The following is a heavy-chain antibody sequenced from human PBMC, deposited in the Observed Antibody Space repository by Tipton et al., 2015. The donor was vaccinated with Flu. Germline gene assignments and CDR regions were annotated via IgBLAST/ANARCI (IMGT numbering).Heavy chain of an antibody. CDR3: ARELPYTSGYHPPPMDV. J-gene: IGHJ6*02. CDR1: EFTFRTYE. CDR2: IDGLGTTI. D-gene: IGHD6-19*01. V-gene: IGHV3-48*03. Sequence: SLRLSCAASEFTFRTYEMNWVRQAPGKGLEWISYIDGLGTTIYYAESVKGRFTISRDNTKNSLSLHMISLRAEDTAVYYCARELPYTSGYHPPPMDVWGQGTTVTVSS.